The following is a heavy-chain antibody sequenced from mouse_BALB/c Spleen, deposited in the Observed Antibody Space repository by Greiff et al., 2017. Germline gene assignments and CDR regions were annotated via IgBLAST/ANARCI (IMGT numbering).Heavy chain of an antibody. J-gene: IGHJ4*01. CDR2: INPSSGYT. CDR3: ARCDYDAMDY. V-gene: IGHV1-4*02. Sequence: VKVVESAAELARPGASVKMSCKASGYTFTSYTMHWVKQRPGQGLEWIGYINPSSGYTEYNQKFKDKTTLTADKSSSTAYMQLSSLTSEDSAVYYCARCDYDAMDYWGQGTSVTVSS. CDR1: GYTFTSYT.